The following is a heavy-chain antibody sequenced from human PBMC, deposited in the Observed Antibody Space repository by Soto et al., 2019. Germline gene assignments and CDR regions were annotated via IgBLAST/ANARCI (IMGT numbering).Heavy chain of an antibody. CDR3: AHSPVLVVTAGWFDP. Sequence: QITLKESGPTLVKPTQTLTLTCTFSGFSLSTSGVGVGWIRQPPGKALEWLALIYWDDDKRYSPSLKSRLTIXXDXSKXQVVLTMTNMDPVDTATYYCAHSPVLVVTAGWFDPWGQGTLVTVSS. V-gene: IGHV2-5*02. J-gene: IGHJ5*02. CDR1: GFSLSTSGVG. CDR2: IYWDDDK. D-gene: IGHD2-21*02.